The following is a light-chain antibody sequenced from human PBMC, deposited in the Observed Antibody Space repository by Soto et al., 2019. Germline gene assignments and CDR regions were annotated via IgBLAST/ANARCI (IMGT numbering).Light chain of an antibody. CDR1: QDVGRY. CDR2: GAS. Sequence: ALRVTHSPTSLYASAGDRSAIACRASQDVGRYLAWYQQKPGQAPKLLIYGASTLQSGVPSRFSGGGSGTDFTLTISCLQSEDFATYYCQHYKNYPWTFGQGT. V-gene: IGKV1-8*01. J-gene: IGKJ1*01. CDR3: QHYKNYPWT.